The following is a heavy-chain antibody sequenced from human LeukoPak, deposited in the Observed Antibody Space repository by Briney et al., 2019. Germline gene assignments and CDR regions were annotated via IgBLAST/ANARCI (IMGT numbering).Heavy chain of an antibody. Sequence: PSQTLSLTCTVSGGSISSGSYYWSWIRQPAGKGLEWIGRIYTSGSTNYNPSLKSRVTISVDTSKNQFSLKLSSVTAAGTAVYYCARDVRLSWFDPWGQGTLVTVSS. J-gene: IGHJ5*02. CDR1: GGSISSGSYY. CDR3: ARDVRLSWFDP. V-gene: IGHV4-61*02. D-gene: IGHD3-16*01. CDR2: IYTSGST.